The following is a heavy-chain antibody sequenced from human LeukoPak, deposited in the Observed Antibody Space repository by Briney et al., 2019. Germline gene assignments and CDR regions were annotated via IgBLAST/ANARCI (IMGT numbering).Heavy chain of an antibody. CDR2: ISYDGSNK. Sequence: GGSLRLSCAASGFTFSSYAMHWVRQAPGKGLEWVAVISYDGSNKYYADSVKGRFTISRDNSKNTLYLQMNSLRAEDTAVYHCASEGSSSSWPYFDYWGQGTLVTVSS. CDR1: GFTFSSYA. J-gene: IGHJ4*02. D-gene: IGHD6-13*01. CDR3: ASEGSSSSWPYFDY. V-gene: IGHV3-30*04.